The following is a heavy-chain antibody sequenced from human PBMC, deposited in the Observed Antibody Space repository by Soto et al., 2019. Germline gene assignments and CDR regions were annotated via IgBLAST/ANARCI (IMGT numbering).Heavy chain of an antibody. CDR1: GFTFSSYG. J-gene: IGHJ4*02. V-gene: IGHV3-30*18. CDR3: AKGRVTMVRGAPFDY. D-gene: IGHD3-10*01. CDR2: VSYDGSNK. Sequence: GGSLRLSCAASGFTFSSYGMHWVRQAPGKGLEWVAVVSYDGSNKYYADSVKGRFTISRDNSKNTLYLQMNSLRAEDTAVYYCAKGRVTMVRGAPFDYWGQGTLVTVSS.